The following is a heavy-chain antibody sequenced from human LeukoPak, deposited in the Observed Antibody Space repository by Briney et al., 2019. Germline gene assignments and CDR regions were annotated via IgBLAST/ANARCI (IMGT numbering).Heavy chain of an antibody. CDR2: IRADGTT. CDR3: VRDYYYAMDV. CDR1: GFSFSATW. Sequence: GGSLRLSCAASGFSFSATWMHWVRQGPGKGLLWVSRIRADGTTTYADSVKGRFTISRDNAKNTVYLQMNSLRADDTAVYYCVRDYYYAMDVWGQGTTVTVSS. V-gene: IGHV3-74*01. J-gene: IGHJ6*02.